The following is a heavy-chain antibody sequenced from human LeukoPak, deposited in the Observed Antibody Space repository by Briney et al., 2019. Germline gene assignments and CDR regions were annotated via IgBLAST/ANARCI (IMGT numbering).Heavy chain of an antibody. D-gene: IGHD6-13*01. V-gene: IGHV1-2*02. CDR2: INPNSGGT. CDR1: GYTFTSYG. J-gene: IGHJ4*02. Sequence: ASVKVSCKASGYTFTSYGISWVRQAPGQGLEWMGWINPNSGGTNYAQKFQGRVTMTRDTSISTAYMELSRLRSDDTAVYYCARYSSSWYLWVLGYWGQGTLVTVSS. CDR3: ARYSSSWYLWVLGY.